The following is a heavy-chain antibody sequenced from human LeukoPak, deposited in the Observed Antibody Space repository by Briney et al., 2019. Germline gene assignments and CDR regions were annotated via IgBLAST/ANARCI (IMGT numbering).Heavy chain of an antibody. D-gene: IGHD2-2*01. J-gene: IGHJ3*02. CDR3: AREGYCSSTSCSLDAFDI. CDR2: ISSRSNTI. CDR1: GFTFSSYT. V-gene: IGHV3-48*01. Sequence: GGPLRLSCAASGFTFSSYTMNWVRQAPGKGLEWVSYISSRSNTIYYADSVKGRFTISRDNAKNSLYLQMSSLRAEDTAIYYCAREGYCSSTSCSLDAFDIWGQGTMVTVSS.